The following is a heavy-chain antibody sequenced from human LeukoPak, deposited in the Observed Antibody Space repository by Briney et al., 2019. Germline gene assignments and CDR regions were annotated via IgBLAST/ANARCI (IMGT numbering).Heavy chain of an antibody. D-gene: IGHD3-10*01. Sequence: QPGGSLRLSCAASGFTFSSYAMHWVRQAPGKGLEYVSAISSDGGSTYYANSVKGRFAIFRDNSKNTLYLQMGSLRAEDMAVYYCARGYYGSGYNWFDPWGQGTLVTVSS. V-gene: IGHV3-64*01. CDR1: GFTFSSYA. CDR2: ISSDGGST. CDR3: ARGYYGSGYNWFDP. J-gene: IGHJ5*02.